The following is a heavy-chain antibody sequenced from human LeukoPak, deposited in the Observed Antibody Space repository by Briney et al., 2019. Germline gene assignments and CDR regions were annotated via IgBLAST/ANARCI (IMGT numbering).Heavy chain of an antibody. D-gene: IGHD1-26*01. J-gene: IGHJ3*02. Sequence: GGSLRLSCAASGFSFSDYSMTWIRQAPGKGLEWVSHISSSSSYTNYADSVKGRFTISRDNAKNSLSLQMNSLRAEDTAVYYCARAWERTFDIWGQGTMVTVSS. CDR1: GFSFSDYS. CDR2: ISSSSSYT. V-gene: IGHV3-11*06. CDR3: ARAWERTFDI.